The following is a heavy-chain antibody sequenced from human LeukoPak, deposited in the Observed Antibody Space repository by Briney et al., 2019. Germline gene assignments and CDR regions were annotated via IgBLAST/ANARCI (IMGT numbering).Heavy chain of an antibody. CDR1: GFTFSNSW. CDR3: ARGTALPGVDY. CDR2: INHDGSEK. Sequence: GGSLRLSCAAPGFTFSNSWTNWFRQAPGRLEWVANINHDGSEKNYVDSVEGRFTITRDNTKKSLYLQMNSLGAEDTAVYYCARGTALPGVDYWGQGTLVIVSS. V-gene: IGHV3-7*01. D-gene: IGHD3-10*01. J-gene: IGHJ4*02.